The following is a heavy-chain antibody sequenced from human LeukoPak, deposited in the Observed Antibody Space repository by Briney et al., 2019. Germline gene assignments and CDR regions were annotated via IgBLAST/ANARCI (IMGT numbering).Heavy chain of an antibody. V-gene: IGHV4-4*07. CDR2: IYTSDNT. D-gene: IGHD3-10*01. CDR3: VRIRSGSYRDAFDI. Sequence: SETLSLTCTVAGASISSYYWSWVRQPAGKGLEWIGRIYTSDNTYYNPSLKSRVTLSVDTSKNQFSLKLTSVTAADTAVYYCVRIRSGSYRDAFDIWGQGTRVSVSS. CDR1: GASISSYY. J-gene: IGHJ3*02.